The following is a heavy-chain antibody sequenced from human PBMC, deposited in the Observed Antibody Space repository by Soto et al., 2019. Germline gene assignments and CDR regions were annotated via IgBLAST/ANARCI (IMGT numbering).Heavy chain of an antibody. V-gene: IGHV3-33*01. CDR1: GFTFSSYG. CDR3: AREGFAKEYSSSWYNY. D-gene: IGHD6-13*01. CDR2: IWYDGSNK. J-gene: IGHJ4*02. Sequence: GGSLRLSCAASGFTFSSYGMHWVRQAPGKGLEWVAVIWYDGSNKYYADSVKGRFTISRDNSKNTLYLQMNSLRAEDTAVYYCAREGFAKEYSSSWYNYWGQGTLVTVSS.